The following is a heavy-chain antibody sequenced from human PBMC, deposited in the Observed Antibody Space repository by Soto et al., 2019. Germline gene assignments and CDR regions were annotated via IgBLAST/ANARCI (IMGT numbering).Heavy chain of an antibody. CDR3: AREKNLQTLGRPFCIHV. CDR2: IGSSGGYI. D-gene: IGHD4-4*01. J-gene: IGHJ6*03. Sequence: GGSLRLSCAVSGFIFSDVSMNWVRQAPGKGLEWVASIGSSGGYIFYADSVKGRFTISRDNAKKSLDLQINSLRAEDTAVYYCAREKNLQTLGRPFCIHVRDTGTTRTLSS. CDR1: GFIFSDVS. V-gene: IGHV3-21*01.